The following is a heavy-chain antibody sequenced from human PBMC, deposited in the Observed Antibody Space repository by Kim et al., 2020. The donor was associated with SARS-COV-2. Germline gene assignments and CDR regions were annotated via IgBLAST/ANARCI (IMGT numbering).Heavy chain of an antibody. J-gene: IGHJ4*02. V-gene: IGHV3-30*02. Sequence: DSVKGRFTTARENAKNTLYLQMNSLRAEDTAVNYCAKDRLKNNWNDALEYWGQGTLVTVSS. CDR3: AKDRLKNNWNDALEY. D-gene: IGHD1-20*01.